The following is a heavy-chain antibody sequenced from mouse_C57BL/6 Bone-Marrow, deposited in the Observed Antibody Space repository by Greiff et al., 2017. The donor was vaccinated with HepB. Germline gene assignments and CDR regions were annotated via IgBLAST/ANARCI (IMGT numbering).Heavy chain of an antibody. V-gene: IGHV1-52*01. Sequence: VQLQQPGAELVRPGSSVKLSCKASGYTFTSYWMHWVKQRPIQGLEWIGNIDPSDSETHYNQKFKDKATLTVDKSSSTAYMQLSSLTSEDSAVYYCARRDDGYYPIHWYFDVWGTGTTVTVSS. CDR2: IDPSDSET. CDR1: GYTFTSYW. D-gene: IGHD2-3*01. CDR3: ARRDDGYYPIHWYFDV. J-gene: IGHJ1*03.